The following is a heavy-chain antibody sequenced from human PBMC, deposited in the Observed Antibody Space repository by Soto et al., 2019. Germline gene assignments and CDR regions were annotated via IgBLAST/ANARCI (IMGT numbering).Heavy chain of an antibody. CDR1: GYTFTSYD. V-gene: IGHV1-2*04. Sequence: GASVKVSCKASGYTFTSYDINWVRQAPGQGLEWMGWINPNSGGTNYAQKFQGWVTMTRDTSISTAYMELSRLRSDDTAVYYCARGDKTRGMVAAAAPFFDYWGQGTLVTVSS. J-gene: IGHJ4*02. D-gene: IGHD6-13*01. CDR3: ARGDKTRGMVAAAAPFFDY. CDR2: INPNSGGT.